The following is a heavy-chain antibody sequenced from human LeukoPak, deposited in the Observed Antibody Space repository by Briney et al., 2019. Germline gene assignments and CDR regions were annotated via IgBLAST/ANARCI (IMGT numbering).Heavy chain of an antibody. V-gene: IGHV3-23*01. CDR1: EFTFSSSS. CDR3: AKDLAPAAY. D-gene: IGHD2-2*01. Sequence: GGSLRLSCAASEFTFSSSSMSWVRQAPGKGLEWVSALTGSGGSTYYADSVKGRFTISRDNSKKTLFLQMNSLRAEDTAVYYCAKDLAPAAYWGQGTLVTVSS. J-gene: IGHJ4*02. CDR2: LTGSGGST.